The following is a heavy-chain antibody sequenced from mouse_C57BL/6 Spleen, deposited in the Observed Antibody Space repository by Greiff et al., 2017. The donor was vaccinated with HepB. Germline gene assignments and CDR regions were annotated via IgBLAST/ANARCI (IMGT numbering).Heavy chain of an antibody. CDR1: GYTFTDYN. CDR2: INPNNGGT. CDR3: ARDPHYSGSSYGYFDV. D-gene: IGHD1-1*01. J-gene: IGHJ1*03. Sequence: VQLQQSGPELVKPGASVKMSCKASGYTFTDYNMHWVKQSHGKSLEWIGYINPNNGGTSYNQKFKGKATLTVNKSSSTAYMELRSLTSENSAVYYCARDPHYSGSSYGYFDVWGTGTTVTVSS. V-gene: IGHV1-22*01.